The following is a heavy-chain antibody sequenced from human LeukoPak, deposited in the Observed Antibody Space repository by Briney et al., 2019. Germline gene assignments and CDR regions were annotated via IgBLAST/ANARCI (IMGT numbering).Heavy chain of an antibody. Sequence: SETLSPTCAVSGGPFSGYFWSWIRQPPGKGLEWIGEIHNSGTTNYNPSLNSRVTISEDTSKNQIYLNLRSVTAADTAVYYCARRYYYNLGSFPFDFWGQGTLVTVSS. D-gene: IGHD3-10*01. CDR3: ARRYYYNLGSFPFDF. J-gene: IGHJ4*02. CDR1: GGPFSGYF. CDR2: IHNSGTT. V-gene: IGHV4-34*01.